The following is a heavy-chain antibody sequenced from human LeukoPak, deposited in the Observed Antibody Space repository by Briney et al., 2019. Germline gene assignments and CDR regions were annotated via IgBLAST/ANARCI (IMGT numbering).Heavy chain of an antibody. V-gene: IGHV3-30*18. CDR3: AKDPYYYDSSGYYDY. CDR2: ISYDGSNK. J-gene: IGHJ4*01. D-gene: IGHD3-22*01. Sequence: GSLRLSCAASGFTFSSYGMHWVRQAPGKGLEWVAVISYDGSNKYYADSVKGRFTISSDNSKNTLYLQMNSLRAEDTAVYYCAKDPYYYDSSGYYDYWGQEPWSPSPQ. CDR1: GFTFSSYG.